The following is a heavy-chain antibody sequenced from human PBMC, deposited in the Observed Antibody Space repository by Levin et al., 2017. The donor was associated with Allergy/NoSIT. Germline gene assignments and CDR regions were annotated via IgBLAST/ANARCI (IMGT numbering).Heavy chain of an antibody. J-gene: IGHJ3*01. Sequence: GGSLRLSCAASGFQFSLYGMHWVRQAPGKGLEWVALIVFDGNDQYYANSVKGRFTISRDNSKNTLYLQMSSLRENDTAIYYCAKRGYCSGNTCQSHDAIDVWGQGTLVIVSS. CDR3: AKRGYCSGNTCQSHDAIDV. CDR2: IVFDGNDQ. CDR1: GFQFSLYG. V-gene: IGHV3-30*18. D-gene: IGHD2-15*01.